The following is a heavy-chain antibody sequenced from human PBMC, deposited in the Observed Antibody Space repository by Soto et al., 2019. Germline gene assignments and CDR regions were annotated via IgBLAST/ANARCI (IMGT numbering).Heavy chain of an antibody. CDR3: AKDRGEWSRGSDY. J-gene: IGHJ4*02. V-gene: IGHV3-23*01. CDR2: ISGSGGST. Sequence: EVPLLESGGGLVQPGGSLRLSCAASGFTFSSYAMNWVRQAPGKGLEWVSAISGSGGSTYYADSVKGRFTISRDNSKNTLYLQMNSLRAEDTAVYYCAKDRGEWSRGSDYWGQGTLVTVSS. D-gene: IGHD3-16*01. CDR1: GFTFSSYA.